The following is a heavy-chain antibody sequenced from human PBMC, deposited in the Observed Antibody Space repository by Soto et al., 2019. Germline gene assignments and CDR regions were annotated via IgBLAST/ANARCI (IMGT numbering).Heavy chain of an antibody. V-gene: IGHV3-9*01. CDR2: ISWNSGSI. D-gene: IGHD1-26*01. CDR1: GFTFDDYA. J-gene: IGHJ5*02. CDR3: AKAPISLGATIFDP. Sequence: EVQLVESGGGLVQPGRSLRLSCAASGFTFDDYAMHWVRQAPGKGLEWVSGISWNSGSIGYADSVKGRFTISRDNAKNSLYLQMNSLRAEDTAVYYCAKAPISLGATIFDPWGQGTLVTVSS.